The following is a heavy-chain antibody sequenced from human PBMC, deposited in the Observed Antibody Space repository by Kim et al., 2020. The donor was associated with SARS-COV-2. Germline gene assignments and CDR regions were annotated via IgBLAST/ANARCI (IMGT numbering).Heavy chain of an antibody. J-gene: IGHJ4*02. CDR1: GFTFSDYY. CDR3: ASDQSDGYNFGY. V-gene: IGHV3-11*06. D-gene: IGHD5-12*01. CDR2: ISSSSSYT. Sequence: GGSLRLSCAASGFTFSDYYMSWIRQAPGKGLEWVSYISSSSSYTNYADSVKGRFTISRDNAKNSLYLQMNSLRAEDTAVYYCASDQSDGYNFGYWGQGTLVTVSS.